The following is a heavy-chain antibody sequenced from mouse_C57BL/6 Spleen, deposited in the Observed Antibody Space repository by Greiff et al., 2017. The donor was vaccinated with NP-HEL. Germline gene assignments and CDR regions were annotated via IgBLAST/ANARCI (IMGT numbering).Heavy chain of an antibody. V-gene: IGHV1-80*01. CDR2: IYPGDGDT. D-gene: IGHD4-1*01. CDR1: GYAFSSYW. J-gene: IGHJ4*01. Sequence: QVHVKQSGAELVKPGASVKISCKASGYAFSSYWMNWVKQRPGKGLEWIGQIYPGDGDTNYNGKFKGKATLTADKSSSTAYMQLSSLTSEDSAVYVCARNWDVDAMDYWGQGTSVTVSS. CDR3: ARNWDVDAMDY.